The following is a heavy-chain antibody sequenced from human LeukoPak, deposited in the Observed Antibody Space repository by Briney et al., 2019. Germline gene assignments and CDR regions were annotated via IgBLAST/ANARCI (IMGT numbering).Heavy chain of an antibody. Sequence: VASVKVSCKASGYTFTGYYMHWVRQAPGQGLEWMGWINPNSGGTNYAQKFQGRVTMTRDTSISTAYMELSRLRSDDTAVYYCVLTPPYYYYCSGYYRDYWGQGTLVTVSS. CDR2: INPNSGGT. V-gene: IGHV1-2*02. D-gene: IGHD3-22*01. J-gene: IGHJ4*02. CDR3: VLTPPYYYYCSGYYRDY. CDR1: GYTFTGYY.